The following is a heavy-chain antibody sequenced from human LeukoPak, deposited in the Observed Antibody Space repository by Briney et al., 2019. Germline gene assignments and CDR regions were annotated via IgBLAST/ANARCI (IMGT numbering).Heavy chain of an antibody. D-gene: IGHD3-10*01. CDR3: ARVKWAGELTN. CDR2: IYTSGST. V-gene: IGHV4-4*07. Sequence: SETLSLTCIVSGGSVSSYYWSWIRQPAGKGLEWIGRIYTSGSTNYNPSLKSRVTMSVDTSKNQFSLKLSSVTAADTAVYYCARVKWAGELTNWGQGTLVTVSS. CDR1: GGSVSSYY. J-gene: IGHJ4*02.